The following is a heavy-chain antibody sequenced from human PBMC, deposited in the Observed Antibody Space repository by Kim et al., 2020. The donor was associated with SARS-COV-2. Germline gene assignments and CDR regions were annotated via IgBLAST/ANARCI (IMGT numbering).Heavy chain of an antibody. Sequence: GGSLRLSCAASGFTFSSYAMSWVRQAPGKGLEWVSAISGSGGSTYYADSVKGRFTISRDNSKNTLYLQMNSLRAEDTAVYYCAKPRMSGSGRFHGMDVWGQGTTVTVSS. CDR1: GFTFSSYA. CDR2: ISGSGGST. D-gene: IGHD3-10*01. CDR3: AKPRMSGSGRFHGMDV. V-gene: IGHV3-23*01. J-gene: IGHJ6*02.